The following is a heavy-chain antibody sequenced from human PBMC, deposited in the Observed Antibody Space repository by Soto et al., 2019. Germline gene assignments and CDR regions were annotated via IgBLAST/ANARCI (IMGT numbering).Heavy chain of an antibody. CDR3: AKVTNRVATILFDAFDI. D-gene: IGHD5-12*01. Sequence: GGSLRLSCAASGLTFSSYAMSWVRQAPGKGLEWVSAISGSGGSTYYADSVKGRFTISRDNSKNTLYLQMNSLRAEDTAVYYCAKVTNRVATILFDAFDIWGQGTMVTVSS. V-gene: IGHV3-23*01. CDR2: ISGSGGST. J-gene: IGHJ3*02. CDR1: GLTFSSYA.